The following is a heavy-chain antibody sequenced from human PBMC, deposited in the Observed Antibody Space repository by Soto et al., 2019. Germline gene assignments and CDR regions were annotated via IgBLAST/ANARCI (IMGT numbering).Heavy chain of an antibody. D-gene: IGHD6-13*01. CDR3: ATDRLTEQQLGGYYYIAVDV. CDR1: GGSISNYY. V-gene: IGHV4-59*01. CDR2: IYYTGTT. Sequence: LSLTCTVSGGSISNYYWSWIRQPPGKGLEWIGYIYYTGTTYYNPSLKSRVTISVDTSKNQFSLKLSSVTAADTAVYYCATDRLTEQQLGGYYYIAVDVWGQGTTVTVSS. J-gene: IGHJ6*02.